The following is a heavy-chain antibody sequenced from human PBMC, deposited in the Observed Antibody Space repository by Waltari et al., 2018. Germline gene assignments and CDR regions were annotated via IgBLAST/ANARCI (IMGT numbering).Heavy chain of an antibody. D-gene: IGHD4-17*01. CDR3: ARGFYYGGNGDAFDI. Sequence: EVQLVESGGGLVKPRGSLRLSCAASGFTFSSYSMNWVRQAPGKGLEWVSSISSSSSYIYYADSVKGRFTISRDNAKNSLYLQMNSLRAEDTAVYYCARGFYYGGNGDAFDIWGQGTMVTVSS. V-gene: IGHV3-21*01. CDR2: ISSSSSYI. CDR1: GFTFSSYS. J-gene: IGHJ3*02.